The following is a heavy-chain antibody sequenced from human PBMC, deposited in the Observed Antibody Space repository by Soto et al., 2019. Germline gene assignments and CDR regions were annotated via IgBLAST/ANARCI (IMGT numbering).Heavy chain of an antibody. V-gene: IGHV4-31*03. D-gene: IGHD1-20*01. CDR2: ISYSGST. CDR1: GGSINSGNHY. J-gene: IGHJ5*02. CDR3: ARLSITSNGGWFDP. Sequence: QVQLQESGPGLVKPSQTLSLTCTVSGGSINSGNHYWNWIRQHPGKGLEWIGYISYSGSTSYNPSLRSRVTISVDTSKNQFSLKLSSVTAADTAAFYCARLSITSNGGWFDPWGQGTLVTVSS.